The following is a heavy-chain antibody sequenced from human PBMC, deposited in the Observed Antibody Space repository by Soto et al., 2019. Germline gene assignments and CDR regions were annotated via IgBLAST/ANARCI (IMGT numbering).Heavy chain of an antibody. Sequence: QLQLQESGPGLVKPSETLSLTCTVSGGSISSSSYYWGWIRQPPGKGLEWIGSIYYSGSTYYNPSLNSRVTISVDTSKNQFSLKLSSVTAADTAVYYCARQITGTTWGGYYFDYWGQGTLVTVSS. CDR2: IYYSGST. CDR1: GGSISSSSYY. D-gene: IGHD1-7*01. CDR3: ARQITGTTWGGYYFDY. V-gene: IGHV4-39*01. J-gene: IGHJ4*02.